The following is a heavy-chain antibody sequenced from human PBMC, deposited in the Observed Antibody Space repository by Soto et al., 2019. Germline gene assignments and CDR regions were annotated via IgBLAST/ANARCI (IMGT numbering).Heavy chain of an antibody. Sequence: QVQLVQSGGEVKKPVASVKVSCKASGYTHSSYGISWVRQAPGQGLEWMGWINANHGNTNYAQKVQGSVTMTTDTSTSTVYMELRSLRAVDTAVYYCAICPDYYYGMDVWGQGTTVTVSS. CDR2: INANHGNT. J-gene: IGHJ6*02. CDR1: GYTHSSYG. CDR3: AICPDYYYGMDV. V-gene: IGHV1-18*01.